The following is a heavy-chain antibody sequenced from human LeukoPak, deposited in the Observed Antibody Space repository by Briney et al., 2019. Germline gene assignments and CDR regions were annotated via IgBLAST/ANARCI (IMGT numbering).Heavy chain of an antibody. J-gene: IGHJ3*02. CDR1: VGTFSSYA. Sequence: SVKVSCKASVGTFSSYAISWVRQAPGQGLEWVGRIIPILGIANYAQKFQGRVTLTADKSTSTAYMELSSLRTEDTAVYYCARDLEAVAGRRWDDAFDIWGQGTMVTVSS. CDR2: IIPILGIA. CDR3: ARDLEAVAGRRWDDAFDI. D-gene: IGHD6-19*01. V-gene: IGHV1-69*04.